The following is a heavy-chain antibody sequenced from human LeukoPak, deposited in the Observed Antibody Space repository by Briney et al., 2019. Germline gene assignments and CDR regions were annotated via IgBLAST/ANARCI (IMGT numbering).Heavy chain of an antibody. D-gene: IGHD3-22*01. CDR3: ARNGYYSIDY. Sequence: SETLSLTCAVYGGSFGDSYWSWIRQPPGKGLEWIGEIDADGSTNYNPSLKSRVNIFVDTSSNQFSMTLTSVTAADTALYYCARNGYYSIDYWGQGSLVTVSS. J-gene: IGHJ4*02. CDR1: GGSFGDSY. V-gene: IGHV4-34*01. CDR2: IDADGST.